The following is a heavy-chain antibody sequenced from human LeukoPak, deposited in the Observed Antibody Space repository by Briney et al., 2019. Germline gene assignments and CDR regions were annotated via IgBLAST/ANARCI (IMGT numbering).Heavy chain of an antibody. CDR1: GASISSYY. V-gene: IGHV4-59*01. D-gene: IGHD6-13*01. CDR2: IYYSGST. J-gene: IGHJ5*02. CDR3: ARVGSSSSWHQGWVDP. Sequence: TSETLSLTCTVSGASISSYYWTWIRQPPGKGLEWIGYIYYSGSTNYNPSLKSRVTISADTSKNQFSLKLGSVTAADTAVYYCARVGSSSSWHQGWVDPWGQGTLVTVSS.